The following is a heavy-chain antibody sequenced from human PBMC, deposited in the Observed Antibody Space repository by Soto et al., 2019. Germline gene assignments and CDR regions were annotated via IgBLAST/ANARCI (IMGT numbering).Heavy chain of an antibody. CDR3: AVTYYDFWSGYSFNDY. D-gene: IGHD3-3*01. Sequence: SETLSLTCTVSGGSISSSSYYWGWIRQPPGKGLEWIGSIYYSGSTYYNPSLKSRVTISVDTSKNQFSLKLSSVTAADTAVYYCAVTYYDFWSGYSFNDYWGQGTLVTV. CDR2: IYYSGST. V-gene: IGHV4-39*01. J-gene: IGHJ4*02. CDR1: GGSISSSSYY.